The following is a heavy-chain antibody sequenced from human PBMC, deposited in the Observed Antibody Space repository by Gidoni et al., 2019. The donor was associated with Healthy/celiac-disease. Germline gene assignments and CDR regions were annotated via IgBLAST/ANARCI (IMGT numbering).Heavy chain of an antibody. CDR2: ISAYNGNT. V-gene: IGHV1-18*01. CDR1: GYTFTSYG. Sequence: QVQLVQSGAEVKKPGASVKVSCKASGYTFTSYGISWVRQAAGQGLEWMGWISAYNGNTNYAQKLQGRVTMTTDTSTSTAYMELRSLRSDDTAVYYCARDSPLRGGQELASYGAHYYYGMDVWGQGTTVTVSS. CDR3: ARDSPLRGGQELASYGAHYYYGMDV. J-gene: IGHJ6*02. D-gene: IGHD6-13*01.